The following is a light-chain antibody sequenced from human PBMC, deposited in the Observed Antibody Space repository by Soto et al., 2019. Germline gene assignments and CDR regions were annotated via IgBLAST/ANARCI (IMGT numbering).Light chain of an antibody. J-gene: IGLJ1*01. CDR1: SSNIGAGYD. CDR2: GNS. CDR3: QSHDSSLSGSYV. V-gene: IGLV1-40*01. Sequence: QSVLTQPPSVSGAPGQRVTISCTGSSSNIGAGYDVHWYQQLPGTAPKLLIYGNSNRPSGVPDRFSGSKSGTSASLAITGLHAEDEADYYCQSHDSSLSGSYVFGTGTKRTVL.